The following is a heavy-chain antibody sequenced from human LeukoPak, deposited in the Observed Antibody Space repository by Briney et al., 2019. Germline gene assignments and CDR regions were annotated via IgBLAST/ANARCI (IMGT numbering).Heavy chain of an antibody. J-gene: IGHJ4*03. Sequence: KTSETLSLTCVVSGYSISSDYYWVWIRQPPGKGLEWIGNVYQSGTTYSNPSLKSRVTMSVDTSKNQFSLKVTSLTAADTAVYYCARGPTISETGYFDYWGQGTLVTVSS. CDR2: VYQSGTT. V-gene: IGHV4-38-2*01. CDR3: ARGPTISETGYFDY. D-gene: IGHD1-1*01. CDR1: GYSISSDYY.